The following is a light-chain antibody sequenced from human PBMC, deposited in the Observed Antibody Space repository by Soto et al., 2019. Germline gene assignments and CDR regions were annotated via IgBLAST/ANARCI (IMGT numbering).Light chain of an antibody. CDR1: QNMSSF. J-gene: IGKJ5*01. Sequence: EIRMSQDLASLSVSVRNRFTITCRESQNMSSFSIWDQQKQGKVHNLLIYDASTLQSGVPSRFSGSGSGTVFTLTIGCVKGEEFGNYYCQDSYSNAGICFGEGTRVEIK. V-gene: IGKV1-39*01. CDR2: DAS. CDR3: QDSYSNAGIC.